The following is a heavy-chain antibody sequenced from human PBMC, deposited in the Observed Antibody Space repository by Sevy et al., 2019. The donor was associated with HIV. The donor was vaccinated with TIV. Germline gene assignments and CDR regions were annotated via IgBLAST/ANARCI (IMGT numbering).Heavy chain of an antibody. D-gene: IGHD6-19*01. CDR3: AKGDSSGWHGHFDY. V-gene: IGHV3-23*01. CDR1: GFTFSRCA. CDR2: ISASGGGT. J-gene: IGHJ4*02. Sequence: GGSLRLSCAASGFTFSRCAMNWVRQAPGKGLEWVSDISASGGGTNYADSVKGRFTISRDNSKNTLYLQMNSLRAEDRAVYYCAKGDSSGWHGHFDYWGQGTLVTVSS.